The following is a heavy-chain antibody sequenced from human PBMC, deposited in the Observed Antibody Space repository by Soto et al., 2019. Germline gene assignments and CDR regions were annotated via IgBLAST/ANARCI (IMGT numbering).Heavy chain of an antibody. V-gene: IGHV4-31*03. CDR2: VYESGYT. CDR1: GASVSTGAYY. D-gene: IGHD5-18*01. J-gene: IGHJ5*02. Sequence: PSETLSLTCTVSGASVSTGAYYWGWVRQRPGRGLEWIGYVYESGYTYYNMSLKSRLTISLDRSNNQFSLGLTSVTAADTAVYYCVRALRHTAMVYPCFDPWGQGTLVPVSS. CDR3: VRALRHTAMVYPCFDP.